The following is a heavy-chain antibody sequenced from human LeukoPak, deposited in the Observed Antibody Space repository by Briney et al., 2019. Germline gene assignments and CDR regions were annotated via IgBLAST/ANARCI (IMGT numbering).Heavy chain of an antibody. CDR2: ISSSSSYI. D-gene: IGHD4-17*01. CDR3: ARAGGEDGDYVDFDY. J-gene: IGHJ4*02. CDR1: GFTFSSYG. V-gene: IGHV3-21*01. Sequence: GGSLRLSCAASGFTFSSYGMNWVRQAPGKGLEWVSSISSSSSYIYYADSVKGRFTISRDNAKNSLYLQMNSLRAEDTAVYYCARAGGEDGDYVDFDYWGQGTLVTVSS.